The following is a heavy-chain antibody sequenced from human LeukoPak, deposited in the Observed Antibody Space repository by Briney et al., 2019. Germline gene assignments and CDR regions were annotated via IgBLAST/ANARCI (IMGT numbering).Heavy chain of an antibody. D-gene: IGHD3-10*01. V-gene: IGHV2-70*17. CDR1: GFSLTTSGVC. CDR2: IDWDDDE. CDR3: ARIYGSGRGAFDI. J-gene: IGHJ3*02. Sequence: SGPALVKPTQTLTLTCTFSGFSLTTSGVCVSGLRQPPGKALEWLARIDWDDDELYSTSLKTRLTISKDTSKNQVVLTVTNMDPVDTATYYCARIYGSGRGAFDIWGLGTVVTVSS.